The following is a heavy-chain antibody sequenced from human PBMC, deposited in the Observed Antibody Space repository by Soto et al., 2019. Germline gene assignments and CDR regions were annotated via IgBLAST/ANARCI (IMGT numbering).Heavy chain of an antibody. J-gene: IGHJ2*01. Sequence: EVQLVESGGGLVQPGRSLRLSCAASGFTFDDYAMHWVRQPPGKGLEWVSGISWNSGIIGYADSVQGRFTISRDNAKNSLYRQMNSLRPEDTALYYCAKDQGYSTSYYGYVDLWCRGTLVTVSS. CDR3: AKDQGYSTSYYGYVDL. CDR2: ISWNSGII. D-gene: IGHD6-13*01. CDR1: GFTFDDYA. V-gene: IGHV3-9*01.